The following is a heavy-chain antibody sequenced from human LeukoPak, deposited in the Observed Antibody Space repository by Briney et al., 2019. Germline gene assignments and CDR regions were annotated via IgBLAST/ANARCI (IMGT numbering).Heavy chain of an antibody. V-gene: IGHV4-61*01. CDR2: IYYSGST. J-gene: IGHJ3*02. D-gene: IGHD1-1*01. CDR3: AKLERLNAFDI. Sequence: PSETLSLTCTVSGGSVSSGSYYWSWIRQPPGKGLEWIGYIYYSGSTNYNPFLKSRVTISVDTSKNQFSLKLSSVTAADTAVYYCAKLERLNAFDIWGQGTMVTVSS. CDR1: GGSVSSGSYY.